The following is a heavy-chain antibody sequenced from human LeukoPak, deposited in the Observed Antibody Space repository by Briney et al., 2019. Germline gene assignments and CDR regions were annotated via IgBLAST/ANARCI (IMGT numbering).Heavy chain of an antibody. CDR2: IYHSGTT. J-gene: IGHJ4*02. V-gene: IGHV4-4*02. CDR1: GGSISSTNW. Sequence: SETLSLTCAVSGGSISSTNWWSWVRQPPGKGLEWIGEIYHSGTTNYNPSLKSRVTISLDKSKNQFSLKLSSVTAADTAVYYCARDSLSGSPWLDYWGQGTLVTVSS. CDR3: ARDSLSGSPWLDY. D-gene: IGHD1-26*01.